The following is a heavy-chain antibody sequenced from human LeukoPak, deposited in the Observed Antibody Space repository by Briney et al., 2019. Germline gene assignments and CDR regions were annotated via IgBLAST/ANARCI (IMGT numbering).Heavy chain of an antibody. Sequence: ASVKASCKASGYTFTSYYMHWVRQAPGQGLEWMGIINPSGGSTSYAQKFQGRVTMTRDTSTSTVYMELSSLRSEDTAVYYCARDLDCSGGSCYSFDYWGQGTLVTVSS. CDR3: ARDLDCSGGSCYSFDY. J-gene: IGHJ4*02. D-gene: IGHD2-15*01. CDR1: GYTFTSYY. V-gene: IGHV1-46*01. CDR2: INPSGGST.